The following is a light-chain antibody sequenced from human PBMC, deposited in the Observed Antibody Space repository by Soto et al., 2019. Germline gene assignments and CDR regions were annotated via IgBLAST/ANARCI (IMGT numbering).Light chain of an antibody. CDR1: QSVSSSY. V-gene: IGKV3-20*01. CDR3: QQYGSSPQYT. J-gene: IGKJ2*01. CDR2: GAS. Sequence: EIVLTQSPGTLSLSPGERATLSCRASQSVSSSYLAWYQQKPGQDPRLRIYGASSRSTGIPDRFSGSGSGTDFNLTISGLEPEDLAVYYCQQYGSSPQYTYGQVTKLEIK.